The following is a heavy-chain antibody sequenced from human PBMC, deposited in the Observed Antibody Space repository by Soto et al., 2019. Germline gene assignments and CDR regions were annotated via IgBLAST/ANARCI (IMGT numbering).Heavy chain of an antibody. V-gene: IGHV2-5*02. Sequence: QITLKESGPTLLRPTQTLTLTCAFSGISLSTSGVGVGWIRQPPGKALEWLAVIYWDDSKHYSPSLSSRLTITKDTSKNQVVLTMTNMDPMDTGTYYCAHKGPEDWPLDYWGQGTLVTVSS. CDR1: GISLSTSGVG. CDR2: IYWDDSK. CDR3: AHKGPEDWPLDY. D-gene: IGHD3-9*01. J-gene: IGHJ4*02.